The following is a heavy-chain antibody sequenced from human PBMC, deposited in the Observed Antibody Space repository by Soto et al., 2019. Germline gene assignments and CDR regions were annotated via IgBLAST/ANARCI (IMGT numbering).Heavy chain of an antibody. CDR3: ARKKLGYYYYGMDV. D-gene: IGHD3-16*01. CDR2: ISYDGSNK. J-gene: IGHJ6*02. V-gene: IGHV3-30-3*01. Sequence: GGSLRLSCAASGFTFSSYAMHWVRQAPGKGLEWVAVISYDGSNKYYADSVKGRFTISRDNSKNTLYLQMNSLRVEDTAVYYCARKKLGYYYYGMDVWGQGTTVTVSS. CDR1: GFTFSSYA.